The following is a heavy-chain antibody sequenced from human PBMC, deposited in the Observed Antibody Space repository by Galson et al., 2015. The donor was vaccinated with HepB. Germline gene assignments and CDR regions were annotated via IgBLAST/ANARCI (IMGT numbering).Heavy chain of an antibody. CDR1: GFTFRNYA. D-gene: IGHD1-1*01. V-gene: IGHV3-23*01. J-gene: IGHJ3*01. Sequence: SLRLSCAASGFTFRNYAMNWVRQAPGKGLEWVSTISDGGETTFYVDSVKGRFTISRDNSKSTLFLQMNSLRGEDTAVYYCAKDRLERRRGAFDVWGQGSLVTISS. CDR2: ISDGGETT. CDR3: AKDRLERRRGAFDV.